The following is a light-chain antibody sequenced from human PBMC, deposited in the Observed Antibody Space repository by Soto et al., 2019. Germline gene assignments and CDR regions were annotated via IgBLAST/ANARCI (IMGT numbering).Light chain of an antibody. CDR3: SSYTLSSTGV. V-gene: IGLV2-14*01. CDR2: EVT. CDR1: SNDIGIYNY. Sequence: QSALTQPASVSGSPGQSITISCTGTSNDIGIYNYVSWFQHHPGKAPKLIIYEVTNRPSGVSDRFSGSKSDNTASLTISGLQAEDEADYYCSSYTLSSTGVFGGGTKLTVL. J-gene: IGLJ3*02.